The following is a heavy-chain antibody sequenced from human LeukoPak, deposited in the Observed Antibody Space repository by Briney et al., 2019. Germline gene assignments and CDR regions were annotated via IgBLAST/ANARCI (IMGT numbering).Heavy chain of an antibody. J-gene: IGHJ4*02. Sequence: GGSLRLSCGTSGFTFSNYGMHWVRQAPGKGLEWVAVISYDGRNKYYGDSVKGRFTISRDNSKNTLYLQMNSLRTEVTAVYYCVPGASLDYGGYFDYWGQGTLVPVSS. CDR3: VPGASLDYGGYFDY. V-gene: IGHV3-30*03. D-gene: IGHD4/OR15-4a*01. CDR2: ISYDGRNK. CDR1: GFTFSNYG.